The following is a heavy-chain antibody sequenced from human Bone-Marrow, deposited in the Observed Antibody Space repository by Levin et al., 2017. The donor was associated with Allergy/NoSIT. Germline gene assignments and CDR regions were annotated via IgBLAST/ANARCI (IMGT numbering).Heavy chain of an antibody. CDR1: GYTFTSYA. CDR2: INAGNGNT. J-gene: IGHJ4*02. V-gene: IGHV1-3*01. CDR3: ARACGMGIQLSMVGY. Sequence: ASVKVSCKASGYTFTSYAMHWVRQAPGQRLEWMGWINAGNGNTKYSQKFQGRVTITRDTSASTAYMELSSLRSEDTAVYYCARACGMGIQLSMVGYWGQGTLVTVSS. D-gene: IGHD5-18*01.